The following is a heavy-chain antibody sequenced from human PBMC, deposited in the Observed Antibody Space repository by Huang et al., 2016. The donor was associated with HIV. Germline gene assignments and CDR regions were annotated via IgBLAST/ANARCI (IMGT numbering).Heavy chain of an antibody. CDR1: EYTLPEFS. CDR3: ATGFDVFFDF. D-gene: IGHD3-9*01. J-gene: IGHJ4*02. Sequence: QVQLVQSRAEVKKPGASVKVSCKVSEYTLPEFSIHWVRQPPGKGLEWMGGLEPEIGETIYAQKFQGRVTMTEDTSTETAFMELSGLRPEDTAVYYCATGFDVFFDFWGQGTLVTVSS. V-gene: IGHV1-24*01. CDR2: LEPEIGET.